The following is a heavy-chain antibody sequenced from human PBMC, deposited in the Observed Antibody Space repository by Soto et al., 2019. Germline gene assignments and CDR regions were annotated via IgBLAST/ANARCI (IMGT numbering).Heavy chain of an antibody. CDR3: ARADIVVVPAARHDYYYGMDV. D-gene: IGHD2-2*01. CDR1: GGTFSSYT. Sequence: QVQLVQSGAEVKKPGSSVKVSCKASGGTFSSYTISWVRQAPGQGLEWMGRIIPILGIANYAQKFQGRVTITADKSTSTAYRELSSLRSEDTAVYYCARADIVVVPAARHDYYYGMDVWGQGTTVTVSS. V-gene: IGHV1-69*02. CDR2: IIPILGIA. J-gene: IGHJ6*02.